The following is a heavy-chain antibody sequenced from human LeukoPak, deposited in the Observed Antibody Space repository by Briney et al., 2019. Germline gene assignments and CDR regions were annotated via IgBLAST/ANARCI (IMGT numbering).Heavy chain of an antibody. CDR3: ATDLAGKLSSGYVNVDY. CDR2: ISTTGRDI. J-gene: IGHJ4*02. V-gene: IGHV3-21*04. Sequence: PGGSLRLSCAASGFTVSSNYMSWVRQAPGKGLEWVSLISTTGRDIYYADSVKGRFTISRDNSKNTLYLQMNTLRADDTATYYCATDLAGKLSSGYVNVDYWGQGILVTVSS. CDR1: GFTVSSNY. D-gene: IGHD5-12*01.